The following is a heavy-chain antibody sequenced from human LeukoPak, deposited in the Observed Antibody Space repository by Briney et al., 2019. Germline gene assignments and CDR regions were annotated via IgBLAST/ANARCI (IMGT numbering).Heavy chain of an antibody. CDR3: ARYRNWAFDI. J-gene: IGHJ3*02. CDR2: ISGGSDTI. CDR1: EFIFNTYT. D-gene: IGHD1-14*01. Sequence: GGSLRLSCAASEFIFNTYTMNWVRQAPGKGLEWVSYISGGSDTIHYADSVKGRFTISRDTAKNSLYLQMNSLRAEDTALYYCARYRNWAFDIWGQGTMVTVSS. V-gene: IGHV3-48*01.